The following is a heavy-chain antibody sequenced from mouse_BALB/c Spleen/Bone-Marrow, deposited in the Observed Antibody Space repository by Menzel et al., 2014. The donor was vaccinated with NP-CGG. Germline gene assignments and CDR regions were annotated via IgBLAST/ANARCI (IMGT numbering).Heavy chain of an antibody. V-gene: IGHV1S81*02. CDR2: INPSNGRT. CDR1: GYTFTSYW. Sequence: VQRVESGAELVKPGASVKLSCKASGYTFTSYWMHWVKQRPGQGLERIGEINPSNGRTNYNEKFKSKATLTVDKSSSTAYMQLSSLTSEDSAVYYCARCYYGNYFDYWGQGTTLTVSS. CDR3: ARCYYGNYFDY. D-gene: IGHD2-1*01. J-gene: IGHJ2*01.